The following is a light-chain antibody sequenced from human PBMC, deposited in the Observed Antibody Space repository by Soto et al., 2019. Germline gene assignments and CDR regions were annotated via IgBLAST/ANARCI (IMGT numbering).Light chain of an antibody. Sequence: QSALTQPASVSGSPGQSITISCTGTSSDVGAYKYVSWYQQHPGKAPKLMIYDVSNRPSGVSNRFSGSKSGNTASLTISGLQAEDEADYYCNSYTTSRTYVFGTGTKVTVL. CDR2: DVS. CDR1: SSDVGAYKY. CDR3: NSYTTSRTYV. V-gene: IGLV2-14*01. J-gene: IGLJ1*01.